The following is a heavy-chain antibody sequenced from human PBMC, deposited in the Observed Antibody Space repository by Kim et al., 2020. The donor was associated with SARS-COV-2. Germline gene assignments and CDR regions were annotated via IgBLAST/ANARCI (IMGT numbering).Heavy chain of an antibody. V-gene: IGHV3-33*08. CDR2: IWYDGSNK. CDR3: AREAAAVTAGGFDY. CDR1: GFTFSSYG. Sequence: GGSLRLSCAASGFTFSSYGMHWVRQAPGKGLEWVAVIWYDGSNKYYADSVKGRFTISRDYSKNTLYLQMNSLRAEDTAVYYCAREAAAVTAGGFDYWGQGTLVTVSS. J-gene: IGHJ4*02. D-gene: IGHD2-15*01.